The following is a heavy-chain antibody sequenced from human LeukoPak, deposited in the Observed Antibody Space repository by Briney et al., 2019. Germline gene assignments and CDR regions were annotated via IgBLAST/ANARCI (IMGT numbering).Heavy chain of an antibody. CDR3: ATLSRTADYGDKVFDY. V-gene: IGHV3-30*03. CDR2: ISYDGSNK. CDR1: EFTFSSYG. Sequence: GGSLRLSCAASEFTFSSYGMHWVRQAPGKGLEWVAVISYDGSNKYYADSVKGRFTISRDNSKNTLYLQMNSLRAEDTAVYYCATLSRTADYGDKVFDYWGQGTLVTVSS. D-gene: IGHD4-23*01. J-gene: IGHJ4*02.